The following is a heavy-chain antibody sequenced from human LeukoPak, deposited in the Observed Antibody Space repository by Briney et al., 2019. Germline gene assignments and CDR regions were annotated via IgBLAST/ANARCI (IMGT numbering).Heavy chain of an antibody. V-gene: IGHV3-74*01. CDR3: ARGPVVRGVISYYYYGLDV. CDR2: IFSDGSST. Sequence: PGGSLRLSCAASGFTFSNYWMHWVRQAPGKGLVWVSRIFSDGSSTTYADSVKGRFTISRDNAMNTLFLQMNSLRAEDTAVYYCARGPVVRGVISYYYYGLDVWGQGTTVTVSS. J-gene: IGHJ6*02. CDR1: GFTFSNYW. D-gene: IGHD3-10*01.